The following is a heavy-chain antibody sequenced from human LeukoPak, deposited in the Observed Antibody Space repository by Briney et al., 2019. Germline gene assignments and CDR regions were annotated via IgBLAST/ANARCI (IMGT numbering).Heavy chain of an antibody. D-gene: IGHD1-26*01. CDR3: ARDAPAGASDY. J-gene: IGHJ4*02. CDR1: GFTFSSYS. V-gene: IGHV3-48*01. Sequence: GGSLRLSFAASGFTFSSYSMNWVRQAPGKGLEWVSYISSSSSTIYYADSVKGRFTISRDNAKNSLYLQMNSLRAEDTAVYYCARDAPAGASDYWGQGTLVTVSS. CDR2: ISSSSSTI.